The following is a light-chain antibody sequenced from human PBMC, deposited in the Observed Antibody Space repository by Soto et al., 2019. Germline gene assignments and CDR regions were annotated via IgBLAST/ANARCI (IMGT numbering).Light chain of an antibody. CDR3: QSYDSSLSGSVV. Sequence: QSVLTQPPSVSGAPGQRVTISCTGSSSNIGAGYDVHWYQQLPGTAPKLLIFDNSNRPSGVPDRISGSRSGTSASLAITGLQAEDEADDYCQSYDSSLSGSVVFGGGTKLTVL. CDR1: SSNIGAGYD. J-gene: IGLJ2*01. CDR2: DNS. V-gene: IGLV1-40*01.